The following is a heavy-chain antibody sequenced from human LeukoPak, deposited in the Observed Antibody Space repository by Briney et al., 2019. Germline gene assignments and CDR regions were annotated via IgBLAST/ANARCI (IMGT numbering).Heavy chain of an antibody. CDR2: MNPNSGNT. Sequence: ASVKVSCKAFGYTFTSYYINWVRQASGQGLELMGWMNPNSGNTGYAQKFQGRVTMTRNTSISTAYMELSSLRSEDTAVYYCARILRRYYYYGMDVWGQGTTVTVSS. CDR3: ARILRRYYYYGMDV. J-gene: IGHJ6*02. CDR1: GYTFTSYY. V-gene: IGHV1-8*01. D-gene: IGHD3-3*01.